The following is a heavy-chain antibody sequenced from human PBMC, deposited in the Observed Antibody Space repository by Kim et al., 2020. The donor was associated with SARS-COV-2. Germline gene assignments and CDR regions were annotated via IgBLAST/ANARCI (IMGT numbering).Heavy chain of an antibody. CDR1: GFIFSDYY. V-gene: IGHV3-11*01. Sequence: PGGSLRLSCAASGFIFSDYYMSWIRQAPGKGLEWVSYISNSGFTTHYADSVKGRFTISRDNAKNSLYLQMNSLRAEDTAVYYCARVGSTVAAGSIDYWGQGTLVTVSS. D-gene: IGHD6-13*01. CDR3: ARVGSTVAAGSIDY. J-gene: IGHJ4*02. CDR2: ISNSGFTT.